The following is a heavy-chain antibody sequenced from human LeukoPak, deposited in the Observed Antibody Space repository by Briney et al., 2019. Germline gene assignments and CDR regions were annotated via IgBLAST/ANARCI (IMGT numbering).Heavy chain of an antibody. J-gene: IGHJ5*02. Sequence: TLSLTCTVSGGAISSGDYYWSWIRQHPGKGLEWIGYIYYSGSTYYNPSLKSRVTISVDTSKNQFSLKLSSVTAADTAVYFCARDGPMVRGGRWFDPWGQGTLVTVSS. CDR2: IYYSGST. D-gene: IGHD3-10*01. CDR3: ARDGPMVRGGRWFDP. CDR1: GGAISSGDYY. V-gene: IGHV4-31*03.